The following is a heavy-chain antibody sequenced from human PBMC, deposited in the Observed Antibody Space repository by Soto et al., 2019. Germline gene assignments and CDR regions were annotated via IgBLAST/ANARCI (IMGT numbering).Heavy chain of an antibody. D-gene: IGHD4-4*01. J-gene: IGHJ4*02. CDR2: IFDSGNA. Sequence: SETLSLTCTVSGGSINSYCWSWIRQPPGKGLEWIAYIFDSGNANYNPSLKSRVTISVGTSKNQFSLKLTSVTAADTAVYYCARHRRTTVAKFYFDNWGQGALVTVSS. CDR3: ARHRRTTVAKFYFDN. CDR1: GGSINSYC. V-gene: IGHV4-59*08.